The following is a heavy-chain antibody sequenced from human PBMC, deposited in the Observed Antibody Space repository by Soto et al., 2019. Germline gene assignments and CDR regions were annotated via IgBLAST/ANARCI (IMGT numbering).Heavy chain of an antibody. V-gene: IGHV4-4*07. Sequence: SETLSLTCTVSGASISGYYWSWIRKSAGKGLEWIGRIYATGTTDYNPSLKSRVMMSVDTSKKQFSLKLRSVTAADTAVYYCVRDGTKTLRDWFNPWGQG. J-gene: IGHJ5*02. CDR1: GASISGYY. D-gene: IGHD1-1*01. CDR3: VRDGTKTLRDWFNP. CDR2: IYATGTT.